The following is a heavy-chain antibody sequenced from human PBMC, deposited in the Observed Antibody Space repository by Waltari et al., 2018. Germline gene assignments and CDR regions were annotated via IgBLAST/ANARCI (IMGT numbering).Heavy chain of an antibody. CDR2: ISSSGSTI. CDR1: GFTFSDYY. CDR3: ARDLRQLVKGGYCDY. Sequence: CAASGFTFSDYYMSWIRQAPGKGLEWVSYISSSGSTIYYADSVKCRFTISRDNAKNSLYLQMNSLRAEDTAVYYCARDLRQLVKGGYCDYWGQGTLVTVSS. J-gene: IGHJ4*02. V-gene: IGHV3-11*04. D-gene: IGHD6-13*01.